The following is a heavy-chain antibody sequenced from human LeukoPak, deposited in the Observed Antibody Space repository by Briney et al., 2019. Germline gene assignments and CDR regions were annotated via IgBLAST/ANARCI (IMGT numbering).Heavy chain of an antibody. V-gene: IGHV3-11*04. J-gene: IGHJ4*02. CDR1: GFTFSDYY. CDR3: ARAVTMIPHYFDY. D-gene: IGHD3-22*01. Sequence: PGGSLRLSCAASGFTFSDYYMSWIRQAPGKGLEWVPYISSSGSTIYYADSVKGRFTISRDNAKNSLYLQMNSLRAEDTAVYYCARAVTMIPHYFDYWGQGALVTVSS. CDR2: ISSSGSTI.